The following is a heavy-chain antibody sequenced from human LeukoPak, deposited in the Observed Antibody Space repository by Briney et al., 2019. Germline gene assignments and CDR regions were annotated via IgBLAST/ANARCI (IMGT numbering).Heavy chain of an antibody. CDR2: ISGSGDIT. D-gene: IGHD4-23*01. CDR3: AKRTTVVTHFDN. J-gene: IGHJ4*02. CDR1: GGSFSGYY. Sequence: PSETLSLTCAVYGGSFSGYYWSWIRQPPGKGLEWVSVISGSGDITYYADSVKGRFTISRDNSKNTLYLQMNGLRAEDTAVYYCAKRTTVVTHFDNWGQGTLVTVSS. V-gene: IGHV3-23*01.